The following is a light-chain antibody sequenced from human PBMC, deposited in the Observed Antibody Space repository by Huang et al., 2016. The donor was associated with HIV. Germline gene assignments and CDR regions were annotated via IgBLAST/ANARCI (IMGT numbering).Light chain of an antibody. Sequence: DIQMTPSPSSLSASVGDRVTITCQASHDITSYLNWYQQKSGKAPKLLIYDASNLKTGVPSRFSGSGFGTDFTFTISSLQPEDIATYYCQQYDNLPLTFGGGTKVEIK. CDR2: DAS. CDR3: QQYDNLPLT. V-gene: IGKV1-33*01. CDR1: HDITSY. J-gene: IGKJ4*01.